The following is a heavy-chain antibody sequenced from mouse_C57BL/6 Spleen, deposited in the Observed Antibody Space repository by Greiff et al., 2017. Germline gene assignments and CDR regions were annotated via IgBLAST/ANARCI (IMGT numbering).Heavy chain of an antibody. J-gene: IGHJ2*01. CDR3: AIAITTVVVFDY. CDR1: GYTFTSYW. Sequence: VQLKESGAELVKPGASVKVSCKASGYTFTSYWMHWVKQRPGQGLEWIGRIHPSDSDTNYNQKFKGKATLTVDKSSSTAYMQLRSLTSEDSAVXYCAIAITTVVVFDYWGQGTTLTVSS. CDR2: IHPSDSDT. D-gene: IGHD1-1*01. V-gene: IGHV1-74*01.